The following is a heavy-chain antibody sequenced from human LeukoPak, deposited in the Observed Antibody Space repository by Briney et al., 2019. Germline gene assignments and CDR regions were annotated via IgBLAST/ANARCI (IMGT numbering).Heavy chain of an antibody. CDR2: ISAYNGNT. J-gene: IGHJ4*02. Sequence: ASGKVSCKASGYTFTSYGISWVRQAPGQGLEWMGWISAYNGNTNYAQKLQGRVTMTTDTSTSTAYMELRSLRSDDTAVYYCAREAQQTPDVDYWGQGTLVTVSS. V-gene: IGHV1-18*01. CDR3: AREAQQTPDVDY. D-gene: IGHD6-13*01. CDR1: GYTFTSYG.